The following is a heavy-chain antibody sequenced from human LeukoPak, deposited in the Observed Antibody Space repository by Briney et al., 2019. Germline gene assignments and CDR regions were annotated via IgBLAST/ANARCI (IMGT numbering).Heavy chain of an antibody. D-gene: IGHD5-12*01. Sequence: PPGGSLRLSCAASGFTFSTYAMHWVRQAPGKGLEYVSAINTNGGSTYYANSVKGRFTTSRDNSKNTLYLQMGSLRAEDMAVYYCARGRHSGYDWFDYWGQGTLVTVSS. CDR1: GFTFSTYA. V-gene: IGHV3-64*01. J-gene: IGHJ4*02. CDR3: ARGRHSGYDWFDY. CDR2: INTNGGST.